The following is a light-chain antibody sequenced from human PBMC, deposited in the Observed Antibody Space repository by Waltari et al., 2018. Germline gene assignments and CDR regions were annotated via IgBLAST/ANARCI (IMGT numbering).Light chain of an antibody. V-gene: IGKV4-1*01. CDR1: QNLLYVPNKKNY. CDR3: HQYYSAPLT. Sequence: DIVMTQSPDSLAVSLGERAVINCKSSQNLLYVPNKKNYLAWYQQKSGQPPTLIVYWASSRVSGVPDRFSASGSGTDFTLTISSLQAEDVAVYYCHQYYSAPLTFGGGTKVEIK. J-gene: IGKJ4*01. CDR2: WAS.